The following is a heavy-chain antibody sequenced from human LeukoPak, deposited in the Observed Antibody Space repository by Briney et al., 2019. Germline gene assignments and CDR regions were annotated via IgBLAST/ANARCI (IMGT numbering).Heavy chain of an antibody. J-gene: IGHJ4*02. V-gene: IGHV5-51*01. CDR2: IYPGDSDT. D-gene: IGHD2-21*02. CDR1: GYSFSSYW. CDR3: ATSGVTATFAY. Sequence: GESLKISCKGSGYSFSSYWIGWVRQMPGKGLEWMGIIYPGDSDTKYSPSFQGQVTISVDKSISTAYLQWSSLKASDTAMYYCATSGVTATFAYWGQGTLVTVSS.